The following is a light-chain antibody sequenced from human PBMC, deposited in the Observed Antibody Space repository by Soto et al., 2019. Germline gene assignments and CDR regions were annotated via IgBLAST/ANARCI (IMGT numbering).Light chain of an antibody. J-gene: IGLJ1*01. CDR3: SSYTSSSTHV. Sequence: QSALTQPASVSGSPGQSITISCTGTSSDFGGYSFVSWYQQHPGKAPKLMIYDVSNRASGVSNRFSGSKSGNTASLTISGLQAEDEADYYSSSYTSSSTHVFRTGTKVTVL. V-gene: IGLV2-14*03. CDR2: DVS. CDR1: SSDFGGYSF.